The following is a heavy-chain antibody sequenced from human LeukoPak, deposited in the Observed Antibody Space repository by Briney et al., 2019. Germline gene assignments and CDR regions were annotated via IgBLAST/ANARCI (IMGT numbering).Heavy chain of an antibody. D-gene: IGHD3-10*01. CDR3: AREYYYGSGSYGLGFDY. J-gene: IGHJ4*02. CDR2: ISAYNGNT. Sequence: GASVKVSCKASGYTFTSYGISWVRQAPGQGLEWMGWISAYNGNTNYAQKLQGRVAMTTDTSTSTAYMELRSLRSDDTAVYYCAREYYYGSGSYGLGFDYRGQGTLVTVSS. V-gene: IGHV1-18*01. CDR1: GYTFTSYG.